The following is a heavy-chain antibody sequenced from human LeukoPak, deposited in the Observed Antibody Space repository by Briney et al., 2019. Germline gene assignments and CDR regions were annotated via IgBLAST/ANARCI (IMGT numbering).Heavy chain of an antibody. D-gene: IGHD2-15*01. V-gene: IGHV3-23*01. CDR3: AKDPRVVAASYYFDY. CDR1: GFTFSSYA. CDR2: ISGSGGST. Sequence: HPGGSLRLSCAASGFTFSSYAMGWVRQAPGKGLEWVSAISGSGGSTYYADSVKGRFTISRDNSKNTLYLQMNSLRAEDTAVYYCAKDPRVVAASYYFDYWGQGTLVTVSS. J-gene: IGHJ4*02.